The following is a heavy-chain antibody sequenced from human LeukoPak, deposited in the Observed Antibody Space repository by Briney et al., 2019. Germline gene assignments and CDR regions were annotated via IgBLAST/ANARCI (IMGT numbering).Heavy chain of an antibody. D-gene: IGHD2-21*02. CDR2: ISSSGSTI. CDR1: GFTFSDYY. J-gene: IGHJ3*02. CDR3: ARDLSGDRWAFDI. V-gene: IGHV3-11*01. Sequence: KTGGSLRLSCAASGFTFSDYYMSWIRQAPGKGLEWVSYISSSGSTIYYADSVKGRFTISRDNAKNSLYLQMNSLRAEDTAVYYCARDLSGDRWAFDIWGQGTMVTVSS.